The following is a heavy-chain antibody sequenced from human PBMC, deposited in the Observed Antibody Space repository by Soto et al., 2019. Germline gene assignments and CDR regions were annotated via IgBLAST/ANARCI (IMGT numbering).Heavy chain of an antibody. CDR2: ISGSGGST. D-gene: IGHD5-12*01. CDR3: AKDATPIRVPRTTTILFDY. V-gene: IGHV3-23*01. CDR1: GFTFSSYA. J-gene: IGHJ4*02. Sequence: PGGSLRLSCAASGFTFSSYAMSWVRQAPGKGLEWVSAISGSGGSTYYADSVKGRFTISRDNSKNTLYLQMNSLRAEDTAVYYCAKDATPIRVPRTTTILFDYWGQGTLVTVSS.